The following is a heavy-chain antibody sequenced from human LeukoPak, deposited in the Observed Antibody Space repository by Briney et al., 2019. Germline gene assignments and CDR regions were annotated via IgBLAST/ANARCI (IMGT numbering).Heavy chain of an antibody. V-gene: IGHV4-39*01. CDR2: IHYSGNT. CDR1: GGSISSSGYY. D-gene: IGHD6-19*01. CDR3: ARQRDQWLAAFDY. Sequence: SETLSLPCTVSGGSISSSGYYWGWIRQPPGKGLEWIGSIHYSGNTYYNSSLKSRVTISVDTSKNQFSLKLSSVTAADTAVYYCARQRDQWLAAFDYWGQGTLVTVSS. J-gene: IGHJ4*02.